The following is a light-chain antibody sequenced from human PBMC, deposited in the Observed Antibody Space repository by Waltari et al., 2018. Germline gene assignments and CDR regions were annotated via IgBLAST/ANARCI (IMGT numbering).Light chain of an antibody. V-gene: IGKV1-16*01. CDR1: QGIRNS. CDR3: LQYDSYPRT. Sequence: DIQMTQSPYSLSAFVGDRVTISCRASQGIRNSVDWFQQKPGKATKALMYGESTLHSGVPSRFSCSGFVTDFTLTISGLQPEALATYYCLQYDSYPRTFGQGTKVEIK. J-gene: IGKJ1*01. CDR2: GES.